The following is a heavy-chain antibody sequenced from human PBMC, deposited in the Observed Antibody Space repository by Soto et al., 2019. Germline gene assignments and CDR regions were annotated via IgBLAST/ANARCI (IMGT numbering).Heavy chain of an antibody. CDR3: ARVKYQSGRDYYYYYMDV. Sequence: ASVKVSCKASGYTFTSYGISWVRQAPGQGLEWMGWISAYNGNTNYAQKLQGRVTMTTDTSTSTAYMELRSLRSDDTAVYYCARVKYQSGRDYYYYYMDVWGKGTTVTVSS. CDR2: ISAYNGNT. D-gene: IGHD2-2*01. J-gene: IGHJ6*03. CDR1: GYTFTSYG. V-gene: IGHV1-18*01.